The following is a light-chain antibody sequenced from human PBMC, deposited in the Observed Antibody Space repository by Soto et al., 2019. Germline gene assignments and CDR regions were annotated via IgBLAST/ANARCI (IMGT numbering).Light chain of an antibody. Sequence: QSVLTQPPSVSGAPGQRVTISCTGSSSNIRAAFGVHWYQHLLGTAPKLLIYGNTNRPSGVPDRFSGSKSGTSASLAITGLQAEDEAEYYCQSYDSSLSGWVFGGGTKLTVL. V-gene: IGLV1-40*01. CDR3: QSYDSSLSGWV. J-gene: IGLJ3*02. CDR1: SSNIRAAFG. CDR2: GNT.